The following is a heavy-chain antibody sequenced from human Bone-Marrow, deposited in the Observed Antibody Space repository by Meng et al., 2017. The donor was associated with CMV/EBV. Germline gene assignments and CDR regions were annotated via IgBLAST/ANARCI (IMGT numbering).Heavy chain of an antibody. CDR1: GDSISSSTYY. CDR2: IYYSGTT. Sequence: SETLSLTCTVSGDSISSSTYYWGWVRQPPGKGLEWIGSIYYSGTTYYNPSLKSRVTISVDTSKNQFSLKLNSVTAADTAVYYCAATGGYWGPGTLVTLAS. J-gene: IGHJ4*02. D-gene: IGHD4-17*01. V-gene: IGHV4-39*07. CDR3: AATGGY.